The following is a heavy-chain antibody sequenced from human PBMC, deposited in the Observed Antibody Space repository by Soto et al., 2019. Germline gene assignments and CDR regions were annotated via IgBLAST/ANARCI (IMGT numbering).Heavy chain of an antibody. Sequence: PGGSLRLSCAASGFTFSSYSMNWVRQAPGKGLEWVSYISSSSSTIYYADSVKGRFTISRDNAKNSLYLQMNSLRDEDTAVYYCARWGRSDYGDPYWYFDLWGRGTLVTVSS. CDR2: ISSSSSTI. CDR1: GFTFSSYS. CDR3: ARWGRSDYGDPYWYFDL. V-gene: IGHV3-48*02. D-gene: IGHD4-17*01. J-gene: IGHJ2*01.